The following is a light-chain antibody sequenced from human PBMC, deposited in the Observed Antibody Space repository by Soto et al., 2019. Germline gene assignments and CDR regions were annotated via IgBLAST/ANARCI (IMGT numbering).Light chain of an antibody. CDR1: SSDVGAYKF. CDR3: ASFTTNNTLV. J-gene: IGLJ1*01. V-gene: IGLV2-14*03. Sequence: QSALTQPAPVSGSPGQSITISCTGTSSDVGAYKFVSWYQQHPGKAPTVMIYDVSNRPSGISTRFSGSKSGNTASLTISGLQAEDEADYYCASFTTNNTLVFGTGTKVTVL. CDR2: DVS.